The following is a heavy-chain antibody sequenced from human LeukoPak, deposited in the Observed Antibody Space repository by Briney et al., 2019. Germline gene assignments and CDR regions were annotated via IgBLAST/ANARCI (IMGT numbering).Heavy chain of an antibody. CDR2: IYYSGST. CDR1: GGSISSYY. CDR3: ARDQGRNYDSSWYESWFDP. D-gene: IGHD6-13*01. Sequence: SETLSLTCTVSGGSISSYYWSWIRQPPGKGLEWIGYIYYSGSTNYNPSLKSRVTISVDTSKNQFSLKLSSVTAADTAVYYCARDQGRNYDSSWYESWFDPWGQGTLVTVSS. V-gene: IGHV4-59*01. J-gene: IGHJ5*02.